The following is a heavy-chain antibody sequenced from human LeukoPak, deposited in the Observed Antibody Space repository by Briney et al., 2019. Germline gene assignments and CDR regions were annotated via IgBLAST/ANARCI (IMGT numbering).Heavy chain of an antibody. J-gene: IGHJ4*02. CDR1: GYTFTGYY. CDR3: ARAHRGSYSVVPVS. V-gene: IGHV1-2*02. Sequence: ASVKVSCKASGYTFTGYYMHCVRQAPGQGLEWMGWINPNSGGTNYAQKFQGRVTMTRDTSISTAYMELSRLRSDDTAVYYCARAHRGSYSVVPVSWGQGTLVTVSS. CDR2: INPNSGGT. D-gene: IGHD1-26*01.